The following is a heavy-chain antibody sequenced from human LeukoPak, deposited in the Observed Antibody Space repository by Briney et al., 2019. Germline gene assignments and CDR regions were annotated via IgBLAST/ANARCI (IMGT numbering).Heavy chain of an antibody. J-gene: IGHJ4*02. Sequence: GGSLRLSCAASGFTFSSYGMSWVRQAPGKGREWVSAISGSGGSTYYADSVKGRFTISRDNSKNTLYLQMNSLRAEDTAVYYCARDGQSNYYDSSGYIAYWGQGTLVTVSS. CDR3: ARDGQSNYYDSSGYIAY. D-gene: IGHD3-22*01. V-gene: IGHV3-23*01. CDR1: GFTFSSYG. CDR2: ISGSGGST.